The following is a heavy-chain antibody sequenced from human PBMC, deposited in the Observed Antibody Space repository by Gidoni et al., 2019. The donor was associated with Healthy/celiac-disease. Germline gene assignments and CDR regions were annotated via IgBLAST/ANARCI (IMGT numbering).Heavy chain of an antibody. J-gene: IGHJ5*02. Sequence: QVQLQESRPRLVKPSGTLSLPSAVSRGSLSRRNCRRWVRQPPGKGLEWVREIYHSGSNNYNPSLKSRVNISVDKSKNQFSLKLSSVTAADTAVYYWARGTYCSGGSCRTDNWFDPWGQGTLVTVSS. CDR1: RGSLSRRNC. D-gene: IGHD2-15*01. CDR2: IYHSGSN. V-gene: IGHV4-4*02. CDR3: ARGTYCSGGSCRTDNWFDP.